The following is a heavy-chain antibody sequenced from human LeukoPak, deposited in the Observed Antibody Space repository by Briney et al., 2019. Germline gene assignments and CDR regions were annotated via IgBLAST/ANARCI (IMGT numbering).Heavy chain of an antibody. CDR2: MYPGDSVT. CDR3: ARRHKDWELFEY. V-gene: IGHV5-51*01. Sequence: GESLKISCKSSGYSFPNYWIGWARQMPGKGLEWMGIMYPGDSVTRYSPSFQGQVTISADKSISTAYLQWSSLKASDTAMYYCARRHKDWELFEYWGQGTLVTVSS. J-gene: IGHJ4*02. D-gene: IGHD1-26*01. CDR1: GYSFPNYW.